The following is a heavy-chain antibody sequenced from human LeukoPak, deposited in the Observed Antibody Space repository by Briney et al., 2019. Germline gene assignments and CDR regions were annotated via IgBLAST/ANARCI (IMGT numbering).Heavy chain of an antibody. CDR2: ISDTGGST. J-gene: IGHJ4*02. CDR1: GSSFSRYA. V-gene: IGHV3-23*01. D-gene: IGHD3-16*01. Sequence: PGGSLRLSCAASGSSFSRYAMSWVRQAPGKGLEWVSVISDTGGSTDYADSVKGRFTISRDNSKNTLNLQMNYLRAEDTAIYYCAQSSSYTYYFDYWGQGTLVTVSS. CDR3: AQSSSYTYYFDY.